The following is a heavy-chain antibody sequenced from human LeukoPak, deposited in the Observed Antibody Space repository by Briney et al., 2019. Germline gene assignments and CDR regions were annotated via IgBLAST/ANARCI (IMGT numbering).Heavy chain of an antibody. V-gene: IGHV3-48*02. CDR3: ASRDYFDY. CDR2: ITADSGTT. Sequence: GGSLRLSCAVSGFTFSTKSMNWVRQAPGKGLEWASYITADSGTTYYADSVKGRFTIPRDNAKNSLYLQMNSLRDEDTAVYYCASRDYFDYWGQGTLVTVSS. J-gene: IGHJ4*02. CDR1: GFTFSTKS.